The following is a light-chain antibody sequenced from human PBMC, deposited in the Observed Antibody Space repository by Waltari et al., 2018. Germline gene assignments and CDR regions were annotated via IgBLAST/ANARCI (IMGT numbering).Light chain of an antibody. CDR1: QSIGSL. Sequence: DIQMTQSPSTLSASVGDRVTITCRASQSIGSLLAWYQQKPGKAPKLLIYDASSLESGVPSRFSGSGSGTEFTLTISNLQAEDVAVYSCQQYYDSPLTFGGGTKVEIK. CDR2: DAS. CDR3: QQYYDSPLT. V-gene: IGKV1-5*01. J-gene: IGKJ4*01.